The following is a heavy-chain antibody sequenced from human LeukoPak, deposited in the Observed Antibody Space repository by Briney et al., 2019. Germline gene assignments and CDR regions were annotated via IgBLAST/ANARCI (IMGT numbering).Heavy chain of an antibody. Sequence: GGSLRLSCAASGFTFSSYAMHWVRQAPGKGLEWVAVITYDGSNKYYADSVKGRFTISRDNSKNTPYLQMNSLRAEDTAVYYCARDTAMAHFDYWGQGTLVTVSS. D-gene: IGHD5-18*01. CDR3: ARDTAMAHFDY. J-gene: IGHJ4*02. V-gene: IGHV3-30*04. CDR1: GFTFSSYA. CDR2: ITYDGSNK.